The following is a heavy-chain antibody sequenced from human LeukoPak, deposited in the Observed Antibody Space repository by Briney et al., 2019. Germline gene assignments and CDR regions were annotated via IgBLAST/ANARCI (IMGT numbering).Heavy chain of an antibody. V-gene: IGHV4-61*02. CDR1: GGSISSGSYY. Sequence: PSQTLSLTCTVSGGSISSGSYYWSWIRQPAGKGLEWIGRIYTSGSTNYNPPLKSRVTISVDTSKNQFSLKLSSVTAADTAVYYCARIPKPGIAVAGMVHDWFDPWGQGTLVTVSS. CDR2: IYTSGST. D-gene: IGHD6-19*01. CDR3: ARIPKPGIAVAGMVHDWFDP. J-gene: IGHJ5*02.